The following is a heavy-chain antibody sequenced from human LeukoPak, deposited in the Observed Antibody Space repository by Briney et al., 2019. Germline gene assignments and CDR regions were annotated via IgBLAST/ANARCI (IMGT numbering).Heavy chain of an antibody. V-gene: IGHV1-24*01. CDR3: ATSVSSGWPSFDY. J-gene: IGHJ4*02. CDR1: GYTLTELS. D-gene: IGHD6-19*01. Sequence: GASVKVSCKVSGYTLTELSMHWVRQAPGKGLEWMGGFDPEDGETIYAQKFQDRVTMTEDTSTDTAYMELSSLRSEDTAVYYCATSVSSGWPSFDYWGQGTLVTVSS. CDR2: FDPEDGET.